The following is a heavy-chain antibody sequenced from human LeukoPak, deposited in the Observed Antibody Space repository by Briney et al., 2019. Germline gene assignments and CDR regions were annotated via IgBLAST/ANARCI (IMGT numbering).Heavy chain of an antibody. CDR1: GFTFSDYY. Sequence: KPGGSLRLSCAASGFTFSDYYMSWIHQAPGKGLEWVSYISSSGSTTYYADSVKGRFTISRDNAKNSLYLQMNSLRAEDTAVYYCASSSGDYGDYNWFDPWGQGTLVTVSS. V-gene: IGHV3-11*01. CDR2: ISSSGSTT. D-gene: IGHD4-17*01. CDR3: ASSSGDYGDYNWFDP. J-gene: IGHJ5*02.